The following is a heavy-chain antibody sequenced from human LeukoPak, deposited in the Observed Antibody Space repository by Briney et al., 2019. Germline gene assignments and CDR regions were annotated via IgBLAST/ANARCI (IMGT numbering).Heavy chain of an antibody. D-gene: IGHD1-20*01. V-gene: IGHV1-8*01. J-gene: IGHJ3*02. CDR3: AREGLNWNPRTGGAFDI. Sequence: GASVKVSCKASGYTFTSYDINWVRQAAGQGLEWMGWMNPNSGNTGYTQKFQGRVTMTRDTSINTAYMELSRLRSDDTAVYYCAREGLNWNPRTGGAFDICGQGTMVTVSS. CDR1: GYTFTSYD. CDR2: MNPNSGNT.